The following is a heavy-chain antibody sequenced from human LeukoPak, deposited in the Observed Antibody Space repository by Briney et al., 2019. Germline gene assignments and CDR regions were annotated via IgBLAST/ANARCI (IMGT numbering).Heavy chain of an antibody. CDR3: ARVTLAAAGPVDY. CDR2: INHSGST. CDR1: GGSFSGYY. V-gene: IGHV4-34*01. J-gene: IGHJ4*02. D-gene: IGHD6-13*01. Sequence: PSETLSLTCAVYGGSFSGYYWSWIHQPPGKGLEWIGEINHSGSTNYNPSLKSRVTISVDTSKNQFSLKLSSVTAADTAVYYCARVTLAAAGPVDYWGQGTLVTVSS.